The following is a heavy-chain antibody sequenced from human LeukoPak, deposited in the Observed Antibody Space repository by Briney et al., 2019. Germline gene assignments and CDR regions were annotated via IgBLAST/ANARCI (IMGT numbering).Heavy chain of an antibody. V-gene: IGHV3-74*01. CDR2: ITSDGSNI. Sequence: PGGSLRLSCAASGFTFRNFWLHWVRQAPGKGLEWVSRITSDGSNINYADSVQGRSTTSRHNAKKTPYLQVNGLRDEDPAVSYRARGGHSSFDYWGQRALVTVSS. D-gene: IGHD3-16*01. CDR3: ARGGHSSFDY. CDR1: GFTFRNFW. J-gene: IGHJ4*02.